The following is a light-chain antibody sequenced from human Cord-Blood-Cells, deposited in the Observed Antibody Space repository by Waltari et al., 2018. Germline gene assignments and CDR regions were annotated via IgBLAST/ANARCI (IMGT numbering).Light chain of an antibody. Sequence: EIVMTQSPATLSVSPGERATLSCRASQSVSSNLAWYQQKPGQAPRLLIYGASTRATGIPARFSGSGSGTEFTRTITSRQSEDFAVYYCQQYNNWPYTFGQGTKLEIK. CDR2: GAS. CDR3: QQYNNWPYT. V-gene: IGKV3-15*01. CDR1: QSVSSN. J-gene: IGKJ2*01.